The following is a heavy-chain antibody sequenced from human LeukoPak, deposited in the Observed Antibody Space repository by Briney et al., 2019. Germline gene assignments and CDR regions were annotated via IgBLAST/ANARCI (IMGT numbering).Heavy chain of an antibody. J-gene: IGHJ4*02. D-gene: IGHD5-18*01. V-gene: IGHV3-48*01. CDR2: ISSSSSTI. CDR1: GFTFSSYS. Sequence: GGSLRLSCAASGFTFSSYSMNWVRQAPGKGLEWVSYISSSSSTIDYADSVKGRFTISRDNSKNTLYLQMNSLRAEDTAVYYCAKEAGYSYADYNFDYWGQGTLVTVSS. CDR3: AKEAGYSYADYNFDY.